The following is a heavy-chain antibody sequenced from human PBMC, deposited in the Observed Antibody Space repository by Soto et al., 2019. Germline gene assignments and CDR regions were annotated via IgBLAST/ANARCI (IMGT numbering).Heavy chain of an antibody. CDR2: ISGSGGST. Sequence: QPGGSLRLSCAASGFTFSSYAMSWVRQAPGKGLEWVSAISGSGGSTYYADSVKGRFTISRDNSKNTLYLQMNSLRAEDTAVYYCAKDDPYGDYLKNRAEYFQHWGQGTLVTVSS. CDR3: AKDDPYGDYLKNRAEYFQH. D-gene: IGHD4-17*01. J-gene: IGHJ1*01. V-gene: IGHV3-23*01. CDR1: GFTFSSYA.